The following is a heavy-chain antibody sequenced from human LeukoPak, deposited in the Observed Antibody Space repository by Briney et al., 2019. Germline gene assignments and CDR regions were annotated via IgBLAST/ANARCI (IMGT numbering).Heavy chain of an antibody. V-gene: IGHV1-69*04. CDR2: IIPILGIA. J-gene: IGHJ4*02. Sequence: SVKVSCKASGGTFISYAISWVRQAPGQGLEWMGRIIPILGIANYAQKFQGRVTITADKSTSTASMELSSLRSEDTAVYYCARGPGSYNYAAYWGQGTLVTVSS. D-gene: IGHD3-10*01. CDR1: GGTFISYA. CDR3: ARGPGSYNYAAY.